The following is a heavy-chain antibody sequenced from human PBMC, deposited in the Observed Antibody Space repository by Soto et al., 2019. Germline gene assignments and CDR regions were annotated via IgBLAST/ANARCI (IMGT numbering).Heavy chain of an antibody. D-gene: IGHD3-16*01. CDR1: GLTVSHNY. Sequence: PGGSLRLSCVASGLTVSHNYMAWVRQAPEMGLEWVSILYTEGTTYYADSVKGRFTISRDSSKNTLFLQMDSLRAKDTAVYYCVRPRPSGENYGMDVWGQGTTVTVSS. CDR2: LYTEGTT. V-gene: IGHV3-53*01. J-gene: IGHJ6*02. CDR3: VRPRPSGENYGMDV.